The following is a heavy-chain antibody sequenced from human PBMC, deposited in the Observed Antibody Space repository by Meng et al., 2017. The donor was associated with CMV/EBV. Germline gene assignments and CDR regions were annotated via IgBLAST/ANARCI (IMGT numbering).Heavy chain of an antibody. Sequence: GRSLRLSCAASGLTFSSYSMTWVRQAPGKGLGWVSSISSSSSYIYYADSVKGRFTISRDNSKNTLYLQMNSLRAEDTAVYYCAKVRRVVTKGSDYGMDVWGQGTTVTVSS. D-gene: IGHD3-3*01. CDR3: AKVRRVVTKGSDYGMDV. V-gene: IGHV3-21*01. CDR1: GLTFSSYS. CDR2: ISSSSSYI. J-gene: IGHJ6*02.